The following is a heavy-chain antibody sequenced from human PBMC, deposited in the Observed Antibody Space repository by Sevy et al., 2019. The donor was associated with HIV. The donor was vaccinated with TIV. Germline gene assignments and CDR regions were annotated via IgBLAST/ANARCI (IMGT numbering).Heavy chain of an antibody. CDR1: GFTFDDYA. CDR2: ISWNSGTI. D-gene: IGHD2-2*01. CDR3: ARQRGVVLVPAAPFDY. Sequence: GGSLRLSCAASGFTFDDYAMHWVRQAPGKGLEWVSGISWNSGTIGYADSVKGRFTISRDNAKNPLYLQMNRLRAEDTALYYCARQRGVVLVPAAPFDYWGQGTLVTVSS. V-gene: IGHV3-9*01. J-gene: IGHJ4*02.